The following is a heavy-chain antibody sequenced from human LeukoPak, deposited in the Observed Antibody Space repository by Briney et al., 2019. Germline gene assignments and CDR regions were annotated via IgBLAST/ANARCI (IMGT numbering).Heavy chain of an antibody. CDR1: GDSISSDY. J-gene: IGHJ4*02. V-gene: IGHV4-59*01. D-gene: IGHD4-11*01. Sequence: SETLSLTCTVSGDSISSDYWSWLRQPPGKGLEWIGYIYYSGSTNYNPSLKSRVTISVDTSKNQFSLKLSSVTAADTAVYYCARGVSDYSYFARYYFDYWGQGTLVTVSS. CDR2: IYYSGST. CDR3: ARGVSDYSYFARYYFDY.